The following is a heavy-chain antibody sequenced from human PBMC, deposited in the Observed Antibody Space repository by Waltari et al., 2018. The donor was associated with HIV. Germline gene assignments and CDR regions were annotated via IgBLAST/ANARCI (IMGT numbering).Heavy chain of an antibody. V-gene: IGHV3-11*01. Sequence: QVHLLESGGGVVKPGGPLRLSCAASGFTCSDSYMSTNSQAPGKGLEWFSYISSCGSTIYYADSVMGRFPISRDNAKNSLYLQMNSLRAEDTAVYCCAREGRVAVLSHYYYGMDVWGQGTTVTVSS. CDR3: AREGRVAVLSHYYYGMDV. D-gene: IGHD6-19*01. CDR1: GFTCSDSY. J-gene: IGHJ6*02. CDR2: ISSCGSTI.